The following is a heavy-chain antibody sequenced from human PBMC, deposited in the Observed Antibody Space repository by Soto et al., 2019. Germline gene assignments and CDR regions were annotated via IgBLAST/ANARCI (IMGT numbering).Heavy chain of an antibody. CDR2: INSDGSST. CDR1: GFTFSSYW. CDR3: AESSGWYGGFDY. D-gene: IGHD6-19*01. J-gene: IGHJ4*02. Sequence: GGSLRLSCAASGFTFSSYWMHWVRQAPGKGLVWVSRINSDGSSTSYADSVKGRFTISRDNAKNTLYLQMNSLRAEDTAVYYCAESSGWYGGFDYWGQGTLVTVSS. V-gene: IGHV3-74*01.